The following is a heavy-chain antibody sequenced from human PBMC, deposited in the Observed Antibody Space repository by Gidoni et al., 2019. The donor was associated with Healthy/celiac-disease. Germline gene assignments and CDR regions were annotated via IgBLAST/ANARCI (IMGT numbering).Heavy chain of an antibody. CDR1: GFTFSSYG. CDR2: IWYDGSNK. J-gene: IGHJ5*02. Sequence: QVQLVESGGGVVQPGRSLRLSCAASGFTFSSYGMHWVRQAPGKGLEWVAVIWYDGSNKYYADSVKGRFTISRDNSKNTLYLQMNSLRAEDTAVYYCARDPHRYSSGWNNWFDPWGQGTLVTVSS. V-gene: IGHV3-33*01. D-gene: IGHD6-19*01. CDR3: ARDPHRYSSGWNNWFDP.